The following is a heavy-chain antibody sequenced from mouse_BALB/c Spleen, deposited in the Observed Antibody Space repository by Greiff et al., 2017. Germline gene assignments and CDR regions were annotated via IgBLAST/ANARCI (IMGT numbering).Heavy chain of an antibody. CDR3: ARGGITTVLPYFDY. D-gene: IGHD1-1*01. J-gene: IGHJ2*01. V-gene: IGHV1-84*02. CDR1: GYTFTDYY. CDR2: IYPGSGNT. Sequence: QVHVKQSGPELVKPGASVKISCKASGYTFTDYYINWVKQKPGQGLEWIGWIYPGSGNTKYNEKFKGKATLTVDTSSSTAYMQLSSLTSEDTAVYFCARGGITTVLPYFDYWGQGTTLTVSS.